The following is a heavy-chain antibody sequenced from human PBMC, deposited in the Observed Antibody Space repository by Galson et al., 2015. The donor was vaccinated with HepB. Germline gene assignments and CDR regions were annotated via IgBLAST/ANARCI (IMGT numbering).Heavy chain of an antibody. D-gene: IGHD6-6*01. V-gene: IGHV3-21*01. CDR1: GFTFSSYS. CDR3: SWGSSPNWFDP. J-gene: IGHJ5*02. Sequence: SLRLSCAASGFTFSSYSMNWVRQAPGKGLEWVSSISSSSSYIYYADSVKGRFTISRDNAKNSLYLQMNSLRAEDTAVYYCSWGSSPNWFDPWGQGTLVTVSS. CDR2: ISSSSSYI.